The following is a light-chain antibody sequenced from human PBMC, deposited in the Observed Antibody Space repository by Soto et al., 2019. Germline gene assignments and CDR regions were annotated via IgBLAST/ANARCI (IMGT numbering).Light chain of an antibody. CDR2: AAS. J-gene: IGKJ2*01. CDR1: QSSSSY. Sequence: DIQMTPSPSSLSASVGDRVTITCRASQSSSSYLNWYQQKPGKAPKLLIYAASSLQSGVPSRFSGSGSGTDFTLTISSLQPEDFATYYCQQSYSTPRTFGQGTKLEIK. V-gene: IGKV1-39*01. CDR3: QQSYSTPRT.